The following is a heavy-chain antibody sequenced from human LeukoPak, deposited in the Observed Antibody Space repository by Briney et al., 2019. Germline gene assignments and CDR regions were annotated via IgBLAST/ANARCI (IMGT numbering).Heavy chain of an antibody. D-gene: IGHD3-10*01. CDR3: ARHPLLWFGELLYEDY. V-gene: IGHV3-21*01. CDR1: GFTFSSYS. J-gene: IGHJ4*02. Sequence: PGGSLRLSCAASGFTFSSYSMNWVRQAPGKGLEWVSAISSSSSYIYYADSVKGRFTISRDNAKNSLYLQMNSLRAEDTAVHYCARHPLLWFGELLYEDYWGQGTLVTVSS. CDR2: ISSSSSYI.